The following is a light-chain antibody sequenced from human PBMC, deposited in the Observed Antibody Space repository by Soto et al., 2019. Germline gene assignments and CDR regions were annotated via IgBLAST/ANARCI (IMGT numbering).Light chain of an antibody. CDR3: QQYNNWPLT. CDR2: GAS. V-gene: IGKV3-15*01. CDR1: QSISSN. J-gene: IGKJ4*01. Sequence: ETVRTHSPSTLSVSPLERATLSCRASQSISSNLAWYQQKPGQAPRLLIYGASTRATGIPARFTGSGSGTEFTLTISSLQSEDFAVYYCQQYNNWPLTFGGGTKVDIK.